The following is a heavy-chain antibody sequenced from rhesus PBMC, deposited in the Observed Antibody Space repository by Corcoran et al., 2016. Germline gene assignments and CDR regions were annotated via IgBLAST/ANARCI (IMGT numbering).Heavy chain of an antibody. CDR2: IYGSGSGT. Sequence: QVKLQQWGEGLVKPSDTLSVTCAVSGGSSRSNYWSRNRQPPGMGLEWLGRIYGSGSGTKYNPSLKSRVTLSVDTSKNQLSLKLSSATAADTAVYYCARAGSGYYYGLDSWGQGVVVTVSS. CDR3: ARAGSGYYYGLDS. D-gene: IGHD2-21*01. V-gene: IGHV4S11*01. J-gene: IGHJ6*01. CDR1: GGSSRSNY.